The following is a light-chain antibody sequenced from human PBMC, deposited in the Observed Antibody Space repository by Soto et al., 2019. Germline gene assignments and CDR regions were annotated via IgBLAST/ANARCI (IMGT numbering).Light chain of an antibody. CDR1: SSNIGSNT. V-gene: IGLV1-44*01. J-gene: IGLJ2*01. CDR2: SNN. CDR3: AAWDDSLNGVV. Sequence: QPVVTQPPSASETPGQRVTISCSGSSSNIGSNTVNWYQQLPGTAPKLLIYSNNQRPSGVPDRFSGSKSGTSASLAISGLQSEDEADYYCAAWDDSLNGVVFGGGTKVTVL.